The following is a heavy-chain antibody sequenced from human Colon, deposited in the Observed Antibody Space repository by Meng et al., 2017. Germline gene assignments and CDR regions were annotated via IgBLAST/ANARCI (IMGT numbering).Heavy chain of an antibody. Sequence: GESLKISCAASGFSLSPYEMNWVRQAPGKGLEWVSYISSSGTTIYYADSVKGRFTVSRDNAKNSLYLQMSSLRAEDTAVYYCARDKYCSTTACQYYSYFYGMDVWARGPSAT. D-gene: IGHD2-2*01. CDR2: ISSSGTTI. V-gene: IGHV3-48*03. CDR3: ARDKYCSTTACQYYSYFYGMDV. J-gene: IGHJ6*02. CDR1: GFSLSPYE.